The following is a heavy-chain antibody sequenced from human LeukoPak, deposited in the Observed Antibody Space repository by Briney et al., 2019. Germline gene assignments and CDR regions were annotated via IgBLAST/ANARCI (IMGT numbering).Heavy chain of an antibody. CDR3: ARDVGFNNGWPA. J-gene: IGHJ5*02. V-gene: IGHV3-48*03. CDR1: GFSFKTYE. CDR2: ISVGGSDE. Sequence: GGSLRLSCVASGFSFKTYEMNWVRQAPGKGLEWISYISVGGSDEDYADSVKGRFSISRDNAKNSVFLQMNSLRVEDTAVYYCARDVGFNNGWPAWGQGTLVPVSS. D-gene: IGHD6-19*01.